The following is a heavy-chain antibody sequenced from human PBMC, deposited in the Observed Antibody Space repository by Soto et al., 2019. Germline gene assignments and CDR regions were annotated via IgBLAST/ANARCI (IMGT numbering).Heavy chain of an antibody. CDR1: GGPFSGYY. D-gene: IGHD5-12*01. J-gene: IGHJ4*02. CDR2: INHSGST. CDR3: ASVDIVDTLTG. V-gene: IGHV4-34*01. Sequence: SETLSLTCAVYGGPFSGYYWSWIRQPPGKGLEWIGEINHSGSTNYNPSLKSRVTISVDTSKNQFSLKLSSVTAADTAVYYCASVDIVDTLTGWGQGTLVTVSS.